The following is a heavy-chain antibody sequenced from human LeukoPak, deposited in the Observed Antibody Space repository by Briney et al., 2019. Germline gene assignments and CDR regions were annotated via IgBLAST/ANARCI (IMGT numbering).Heavy chain of an antibody. CDR3: ARATYYYDSSGYYYESVHYYYGMDV. V-gene: IGHV3-21*01. D-gene: IGHD3-22*01. J-gene: IGHJ6*02. CDR2: ISSSSSDI. Sequence: GGSLRLSCAASGFTFSSYSRNWVRQAPGKGLEWVSSISSSSSDIYYASPVKGRFTISRDNAKDSLYLQMNSLRAEDTAVYYCARATYYYDSSGYYYESVHYYYGMDVWGQGTTVTVSS. CDR1: GFTFSSYS.